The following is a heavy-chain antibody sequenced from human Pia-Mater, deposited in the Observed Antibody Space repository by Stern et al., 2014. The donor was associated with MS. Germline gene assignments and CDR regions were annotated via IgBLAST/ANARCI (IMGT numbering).Heavy chain of an antibody. V-gene: IGHV3-21*01. CDR3: ARDSSSWYGVDY. Sequence: EMQLVESGGGLVKPGGSLRLSCAASGFTFSSYSMNWVRQAPGKGLEWVSSISRSSSYIYYADSVKGRFTISRDNAKNSLYLQMNSLRAEDTAVYYCARDSSSWYGVDYWGQGTLVTVSS. CDR1: GFTFSSYS. D-gene: IGHD6-13*01. CDR2: ISRSSSYI. J-gene: IGHJ4*02.